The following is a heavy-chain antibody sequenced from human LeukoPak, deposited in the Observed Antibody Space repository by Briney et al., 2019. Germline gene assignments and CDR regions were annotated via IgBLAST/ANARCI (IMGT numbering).Heavy chain of an antibody. Sequence: GGSLRLSCAASGFTFSSYWMSWVRQAPGKGLEWVANIKQDGREKYYVDSVKGRFTISRDNAKNTLYLQMNSLRAEDTAVYYCARDLHCYDSSGYGGYYYYYGMDVWGQGTTATV. D-gene: IGHD3-22*01. CDR2: IKQDGREK. J-gene: IGHJ6*02. V-gene: IGHV3-7*01. CDR1: GFTFSSYW. CDR3: ARDLHCYDSSGYGGYYYYYGMDV.